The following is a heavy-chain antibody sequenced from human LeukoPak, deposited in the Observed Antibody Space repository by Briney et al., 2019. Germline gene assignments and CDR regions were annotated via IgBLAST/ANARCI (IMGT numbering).Heavy chain of an antibody. CDR1: GLSIRNFW. CDR3: VTDGDKWNDLEY. V-gene: IGHV3-7*01. J-gene: IGHJ4*02. Sequence: GGSLRLSCAASGLSIRNFWMHWVRQAPGKGLEWVAIIDKDGNEIKYVDSVKGRFTLSRDNAKNSVYLQMNSLTTEDTALYYCVTDGDKWNDLEYWGQGTLVTVSS. CDR2: IDKDGNEI. D-gene: IGHD1-1*01.